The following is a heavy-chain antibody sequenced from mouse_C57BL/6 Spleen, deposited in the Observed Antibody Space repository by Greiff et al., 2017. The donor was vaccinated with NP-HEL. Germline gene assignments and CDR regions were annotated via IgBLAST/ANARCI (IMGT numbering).Heavy chain of an antibody. D-gene: IGHD2-2*01. CDR2: INHDGSST. J-gene: IGHJ1*03. Sequence: EVKLVESEGGLVQPGSSMKLSCTASGFTFSDYYMAWVRQVPEKGLEWVANINHDGSSTYYLDSLKSRFIISRDNANNTPNLQMSSLKSEDTATYYCARGPMVTSGGWYFDVWGTGTTVTVSS. V-gene: IGHV5-16*01. CDR1: GFTFSDYY. CDR3: ARGPMVTSGGWYFDV.